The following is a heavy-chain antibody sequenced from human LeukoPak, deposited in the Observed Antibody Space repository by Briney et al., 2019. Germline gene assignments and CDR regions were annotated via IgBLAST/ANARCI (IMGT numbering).Heavy chain of an antibody. V-gene: IGHV3-30*02. CDR2: IRYDGSNK. CDR3: AKDPEVITIFGVVNGNWFDP. Sequence: GGSLRLSCAASGFTFSSYGMHWVRQAPGKGLEWVAFIRYDGSNKYYADSVKGRFTISRDNSKNTLYLQMNSLRAEDTAVYYCAKDPEVITIFGVVNGNWFDPWGQGTLVTVSS. CDR1: GFTFSSYG. D-gene: IGHD3-3*01. J-gene: IGHJ5*02.